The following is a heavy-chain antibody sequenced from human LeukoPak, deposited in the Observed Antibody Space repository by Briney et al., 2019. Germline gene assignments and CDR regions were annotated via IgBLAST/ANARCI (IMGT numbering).Heavy chain of an antibody. CDR1: GYTFTGYY. CDR2: VNPNSGDT. V-gene: IGHV1-2*02. Sequence: GASVKVSCTGYTFTGYYLHWVRQAPGQGLEWMGCVNPNSGDTNYAQKFQGSVTMTRDTSISTVYMELSRLRSDDTAVYYCASASGSYWWFDSWGQGTLVTVSS. CDR3: ASASGSYWWFDS. J-gene: IGHJ5*01. D-gene: IGHD1-26*01.